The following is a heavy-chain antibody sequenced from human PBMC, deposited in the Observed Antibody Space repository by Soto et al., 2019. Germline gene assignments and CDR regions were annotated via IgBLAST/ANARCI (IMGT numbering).Heavy chain of an antibody. CDR2: ISGSDGKT. Sequence: GGSLILSCAASGFSFGSYALSWVRQAPGKGLEWVSTISGSDGKTFYADSVKGRFSISRDTSQSTLYLQMNSLRADDTAMYYCARWSYLDYWGQGTRVTVSS. CDR1: GFSFGSYA. CDR3: ARWSYLDY. J-gene: IGHJ4*02. D-gene: IGHD3-3*01. V-gene: IGHV3-23*01.